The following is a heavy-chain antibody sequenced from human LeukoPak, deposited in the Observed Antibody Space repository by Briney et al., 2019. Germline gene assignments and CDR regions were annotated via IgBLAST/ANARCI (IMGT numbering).Heavy chain of an antibody. D-gene: IGHD1-26*01. CDR2: INSDGGST. J-gene: IGHJ4*02. CDR3: AGGVGASHFDY. V-gene: IGHV3-74*01. Sequence: GGSLRLSCAASGFTFSDYWMHWVRQAPGKGLVWVSRINSDGGSTTYVDSVKGRFTISRDNAENSLCLQMNSLRAEDTAVYYCAGGVGASHFDYWGQGTLVTVSS. CDR1: GFTFSDYW.